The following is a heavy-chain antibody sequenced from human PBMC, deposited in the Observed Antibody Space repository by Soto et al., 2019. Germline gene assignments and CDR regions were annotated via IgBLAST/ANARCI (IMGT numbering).Heavy chain of an antibody. J-gene: IGHJ4*02. CDR1: GFTSTRYS. CDR3: ARESEDLTSNFDY. CDR2: ISSTTNYI. V-gene: IGHV3-21*01. Sequence: PGVSLRLSCAASGFTSTRYSMNWVRQAPGKGLEWVSSISSTTNYIYYADSMKGRFTVYRDNAKNSVYLEMNSLSAEDTALYYCARESEDLTSNFDYRGQGTLVTSPQ.